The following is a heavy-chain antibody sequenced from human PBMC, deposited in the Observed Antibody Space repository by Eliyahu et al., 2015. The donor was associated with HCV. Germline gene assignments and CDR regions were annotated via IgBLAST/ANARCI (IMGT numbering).Heavy chain of an antibody. J-gene: IGHJ6*03. Sequence: VQLLESGGGLVQPGGSLRLSCAASGFTFSDYAVSWVRQAPGKGLEWVSGISGSGGSTYYADSMKGRFTISRDNSKNTLYLQVNSLRAEDTAVYYCAKNVAAAADYYYYHMDVWGKGTTVTVSS. CDR2: ISGSGGST. CDR1: GFTFSDYA. V-gene: IGHV3-23*01. D-gene: IGHD6-13*01. CDR3: AKNVAAAADYYYYHMDV.